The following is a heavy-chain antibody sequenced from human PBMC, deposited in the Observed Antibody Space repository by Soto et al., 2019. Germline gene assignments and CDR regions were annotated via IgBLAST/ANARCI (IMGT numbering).Heavy chain of an antibody. J-gene: IGHJ4*02. Sequence: QVQLVQSGAEVKKPGASVKVSCKPSGYTFITSAMHWVRQAPGQRLEWMGWINAGNGNRKYSQKFQGRVTLTSDTSASTVYMEVSRLRSEDTAVYYCARDRPGGSKAFDYWGQGTLITVSS. CDR2: INAGNGNR. V-gene: IGHV1-3*01. D-gene: IGHD2-2*01. CDR3: ARDRPGGSKAFDY. CDR1: GYTFITSA.